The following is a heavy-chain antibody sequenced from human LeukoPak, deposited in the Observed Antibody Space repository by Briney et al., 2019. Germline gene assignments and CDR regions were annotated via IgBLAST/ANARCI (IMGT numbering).Heavy chain of an antibody. CDR2: ISSSSSSYI. CDR1: GFTFSSYS. CDR3: ASTSGQYYYDSSGTYN. Sequence: GGSLRLSCAASGFTFSSYSMNWVRQAPGKGLEWVSSISSSSSSYIYYADSVKGRFTISRDNAKNSLYLQMNSLRAEDTAVYYCASTSGQYYYDSSGTYNWGQGTLVTVSS. V-gene: IGHV3-21*01. J-gene: IGHJ4*02. D-gene: IGHD3-22*01.